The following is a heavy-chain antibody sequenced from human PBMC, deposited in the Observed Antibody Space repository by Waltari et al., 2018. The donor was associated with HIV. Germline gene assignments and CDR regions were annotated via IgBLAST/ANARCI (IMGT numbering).Heavy chain of an antibody. CDR3: ARDRWLPLTYYGMDV. CDR2: IGTAGDT. CDR1: GFTFSSYD. Sequence: EVQLVESGGGLVQPGGSLRLSCAASGFTFSSYDMHWVRQATGKGLEWVSAIGTAGDTYYPGSVKGRFTISRENAKNSLYLQMNSLRAEDTAVYYCARDRWLPLTYYGMDVWGQGTTVTVSS. J-gene: IGHJ6*02. D-gene: IGHD5-12*01. V-gene: IGHV3-13*01.